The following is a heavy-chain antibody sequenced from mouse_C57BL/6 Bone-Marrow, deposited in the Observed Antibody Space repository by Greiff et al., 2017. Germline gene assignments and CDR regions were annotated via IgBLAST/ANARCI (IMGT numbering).Heavy chain of an antibody. CDR2: IDPSDSYT. J-gene: IGHJ2*01. Sequence: QVQLKQPGAELVKPGASVKLSCKASGYTFTSYWMQWVKQRPGQGLEWIGEIDPSDSYTNYNQKFKGKATLTVDTSSSTAYMQLSSLTSEDSAVYYCARVGYSNPFDYWGQGTTLTVSS. CDR3: ARVGYSNPFDY. CDR1: GYTFTSYW. V-gene: IGHV1-50*01. D-gene: IGHD2-5*01.